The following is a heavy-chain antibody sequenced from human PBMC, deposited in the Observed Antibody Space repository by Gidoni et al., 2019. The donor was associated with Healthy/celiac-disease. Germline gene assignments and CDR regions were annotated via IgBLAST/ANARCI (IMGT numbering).Heavy chain of an antibody. V-gene: IGHV1-2*02. CDR1: GYTFTGYY. CDR3: AREEVVDTAMASIDY. J-gene: IGHJ4*02. CDR2: INPNSGGT. Sequence: QVQLVQSGAEVTKPGASVKVSCKASGYTFTGYYMHWVRQAPGQGLEWMGWINPNSGGTNYAQKFQGRVTMTRDTSISTAYMELSRLRSDDTAVYYCAREEVVDTAMASIDYWGQGTLVTVSS. D-gene: IGHD5-18*01.